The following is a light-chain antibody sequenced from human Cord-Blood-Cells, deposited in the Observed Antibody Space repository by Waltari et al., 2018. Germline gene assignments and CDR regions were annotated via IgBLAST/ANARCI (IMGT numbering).Light chain of an antibody. V-gene: IGKV3-20*01. J-gene: IGKJ1*01. CDR3: QHYGSSPWT. Sequence: EIVLMQTPGTLSLSPGEGATHPCRASQSVSSCYLSWYQQKHGQAPRLLIYGASRRATVIPDMFSGSAAGTYFTLTSSRLEPEDVAFYYWQHYGSSPWTFGQGTKVEIK. CDR2: GAS. CDR1: QSVSSCY.